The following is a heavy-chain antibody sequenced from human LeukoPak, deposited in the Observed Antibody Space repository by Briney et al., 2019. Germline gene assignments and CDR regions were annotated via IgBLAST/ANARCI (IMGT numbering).Heavy chain of an antibody. D-gene: IGHD1-26*01. CDR1: GYTFTRYA. Sequence: GASVKVSCKASGYTFTRYAMNWVRQAPGQGLEWMGCVNPNSGDTNYAQKFQGSVTMTRDTSISTVYMELSRLRSDDTAVYYCARASGSYWWFDSWGQGTLVTVSS. V-gene: IGHV1-2*02. J-gene: IGHJ5*01. CDR2: VNPNSGDT. CDR3: ARASGSYWWFDS.